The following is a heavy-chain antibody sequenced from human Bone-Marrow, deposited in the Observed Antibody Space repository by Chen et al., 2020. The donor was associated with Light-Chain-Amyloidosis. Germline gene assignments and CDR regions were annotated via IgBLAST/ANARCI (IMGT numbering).Heavy chain of an antibody. V-gene: IGHV4-39*01. Sequence: QLHLQESGTGMVKPSVTLSLTCTVSGGSISSSRYYWRWIRQPPGMRLEWIGSIEYRRSTCYHPSVKSRVTIAVDTSKNQFSLKLSAVSSADTAVYYCTSLLEWLLSGGKYFDYGGQGTLVTVSS. CDR1: GGSISSSRYY. J-gene: IGHJ4*02. D-gene: IGHD3-3*01. CDR3: TSLLEWLLSGGKYFDY. CDR2: IEYRRST.